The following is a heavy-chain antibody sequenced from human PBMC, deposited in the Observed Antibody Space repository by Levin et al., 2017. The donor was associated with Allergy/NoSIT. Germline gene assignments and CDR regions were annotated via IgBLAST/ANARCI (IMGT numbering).Heavy chain of an antibody. CDR2: ISWNSHKI. Sequence: LSLTCAASGFTFDDYAMHWVRPAPGKGLEWVSSISWNSHKIDYADSVKGRFTISRDTAKNSLFLQMNSLRAEDTALYYCSKGAAAAGDLFDYWGQGTLVTVSS. V-gene: IGHV3-9*01. D-gene: IGHD6-13*01. CDR3: SKGAAAAGDLFDY. J-gene: IGHJ4*02. CDR1: GFTFDDYA.